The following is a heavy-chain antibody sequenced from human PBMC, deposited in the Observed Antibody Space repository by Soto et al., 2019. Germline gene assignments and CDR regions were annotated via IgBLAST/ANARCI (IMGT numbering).Heavy chain of an antibody. CDR3: AKDRSTIFGVVTYYFDY. J-gene: IGHJ4*02. Sequence: VQLVESGGGVVQPGRSLRLSCAASGFTFSSYAMHWVRQTPDKGLEWVAFLSYDGSHYSYAEAVKGRFTISRDNSKNTLYLQMNSLTVEDTAVYYCAKDRSTIFGVVTYYFDYWGQGTRVTVSS. CDR2: LSYDGSHY. CDR1: GFTFSSYA. V-gene: IGHV3-30*18. D-gene: IGHD3-3*01.